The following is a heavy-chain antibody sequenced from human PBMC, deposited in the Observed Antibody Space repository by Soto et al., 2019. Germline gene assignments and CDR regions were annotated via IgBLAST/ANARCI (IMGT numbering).Heavy chain of an antibody. V-gene: IGHV4-34*01. CDR3: ARGQSEGDYYYGMDV. CDR2: INHSGST. Sequence: SETLSLTCAVYGGSFSGYYWSWIRQPPGKGLEWIGEINHSGSTNYNPSLKSRVTISVDTSKNQFSLKLSSVTAADTAVYYCARGQSEGDYYYGMDVWGQGTTVTVSS. CDR1: GGSFSGYY. J-gene: IGHJ6*02.